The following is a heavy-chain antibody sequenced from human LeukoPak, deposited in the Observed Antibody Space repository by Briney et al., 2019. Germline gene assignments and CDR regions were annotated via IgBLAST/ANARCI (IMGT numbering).Heavy chain of an antibody. CDR1: GFDFSDYG. CDR2: ISGSVGYT. D-gene: IGHD3-10*01. CDR3: AKKGSGSSNGFDY. V-gene: IGHV3-23*01. Sequence: GGSLRLSCTASGFDFSDYGMSWVRQTPGKGLEWVSAISGSVGYTYHADSVKGRFTTSRDNAKNTLSLQMNSLRADDTAVYYCAKKGSGSSNGFDYWGQGTLVTVSS. J-gene: IGHJ4*02.